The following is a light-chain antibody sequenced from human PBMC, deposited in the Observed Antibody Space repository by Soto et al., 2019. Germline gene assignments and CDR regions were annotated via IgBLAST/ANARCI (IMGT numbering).Light chain of an antibody. J-gene: IGKJ1*01. Sequence: EIVLAQSPGTLSLSPGERATLSCRASQSVSSNYLAGFQQKPGQAPRLLIYGASSRATGIPDRFSGSGSGTDFNLTISRLESEDFAEYYCQQYGSSPRTFGQGSKVEIK. CDR2: GAS. CDR3: QQYGSSPRT. CDR1: QSVSSNY. V-gene: IGKV3-20*01.